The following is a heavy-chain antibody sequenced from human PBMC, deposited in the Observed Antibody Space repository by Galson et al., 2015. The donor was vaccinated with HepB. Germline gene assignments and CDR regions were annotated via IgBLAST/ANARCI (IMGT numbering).Heavy chain of an antibody. CDR2: ISSSSSTI. D-gene: IGHD1-1*01. Sequence: SLRLSCAASGFTFSSYSMNWVRQAPGKGLEWVSYISSSSSTIYYADSVKGRFTISRDNAKNSLYLQMNSPRDEDTAVYYCARAPFPGTTGFNWFDPWGQGTLVTVSS. CDR3: ARAPFPGTTGFNWFDP. CDR1: GFTFSSYS. J-gene: IGHJ5*02. V-gene: IGHV3-48*02.